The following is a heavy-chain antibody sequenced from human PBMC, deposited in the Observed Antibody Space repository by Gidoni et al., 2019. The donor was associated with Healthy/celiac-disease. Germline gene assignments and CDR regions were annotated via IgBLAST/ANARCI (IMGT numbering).Heavy chain of an antibody. CDR2: IIPIFGTA. CDR1: GVTFSSYA. J-gene: IGHJ4*02. D-gene: IGHD6-19*01. V-gene: IGHV1-69*06. Sequence: QVQLVQSGAEVKKPGSSVKVSCKASGVTFSSYAISWVRQAPGQGLEWMGGIIPIFGTANYAQKFQGRVTITADKSTSTAYMELSSLRSEDTAVYYCARGSSGWYFYSIDYWGQGTLVTVSS. CDR3: ARGSSGWYFYSIDY.